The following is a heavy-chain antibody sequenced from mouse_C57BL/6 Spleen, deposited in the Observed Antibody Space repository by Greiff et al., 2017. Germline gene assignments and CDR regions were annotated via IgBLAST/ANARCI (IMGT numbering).Heavy chain of an antibody. CDR1: GYSITSGYY. Sequence: VQLKESGPGLVKPSQSLSLTCSVTGYSITSGYYWNWIRQFPGNKLEWMGYISYDGSNNYNPSLKNRISITRETSKNQFFLKLNSVTTEDTATYYCARGGYDVYFDYWGQGTTLTVSS. CDR3: ARGGYDVYFDY. D-gene: IGHD2-2*01. J-gene: IGHJ2*01. V-gene: IGHV3-6*01. CDR2: ISYDGSN.